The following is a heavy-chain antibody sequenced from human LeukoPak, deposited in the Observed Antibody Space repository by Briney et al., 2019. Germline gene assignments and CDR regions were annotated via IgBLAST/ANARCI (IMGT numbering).Heavy chain of an antibody. Sequence: SETLSLTCTVSGGSISSRSHYWCWIRQPPGKGLEWLGSIYYSGSTSYNPSLKRRVTISVDTSKNQFSLKLSSVTAADTAVYYCARSSGYSSSGGLNWFDTWGQGTLVTVSS. D-gene: IGHD6-13*01. CDR2: IYYSGST. CDR3: ARSSGYSSSGGLNWFDT. V-gene: IGHV4-39*01. J-gene: IGHJ5*02. CDR1: GGSISSRSHY.